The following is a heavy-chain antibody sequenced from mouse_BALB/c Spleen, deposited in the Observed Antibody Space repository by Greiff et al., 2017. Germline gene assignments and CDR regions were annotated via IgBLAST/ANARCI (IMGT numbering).Heavy chain of an antibody. J-gene: IGHJ3*01. CDR3: AREEGDYVGLAY. CDR1: GYTFSSYW. CDR2: ILPGSGST. Sequence: QVQLQQSGAELMKPGASVKISCKATGYTFSSYWIEWVKQRPGHGLEWIGEILPGSGSTNYNEKFKGKATFTADTSSNTAYMQLSSLTSEDSAVYYCAREEGDYVGLAYWGQGTLVTVSA. D-gene: IGHD2-13*01. V-gene: IGHV1-9*01.